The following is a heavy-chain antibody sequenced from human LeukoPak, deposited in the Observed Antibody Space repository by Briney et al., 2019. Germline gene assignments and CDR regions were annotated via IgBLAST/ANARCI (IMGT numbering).Heavy chain of an antibody. CDR3: ANDKVRYSSDYYFDY. CDR1: GFTFSNYG. Sequence: PGGSLRLSCAASGFTFSNYGMHWVRQAPGKGLEWVAVISKDGGDKHYRDSVKGRFTISRDNPKNTLYLQMNRLRAEDTAVYYCANDKVRYSSDYYFDYWGQGTLVTVSS. V-gene: IGHV3-30*18. J-gene: IGHJ4*02. D-gene: IGHD6-19*01. CDR2: ISKDGGDK.